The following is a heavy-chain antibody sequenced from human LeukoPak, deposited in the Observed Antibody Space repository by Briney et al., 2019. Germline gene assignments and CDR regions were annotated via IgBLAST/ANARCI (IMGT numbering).Heavy chain of an antibody. CDR3: ARDNGGSLDY. Sequence: GGSLRLSCAASGFTFSSYWMGWVRQAPGKGLEWVANINQDGSTKHYVDSVKGRFTVSRDSAKNSVSLQMNSLRAEDAALYYCARDNGGSLDYWGQGTLVTVSS. CDR2: INQDGSTK. J-gene: IGHJ4*02. V-gene: IGHV3-7*01. CDR1: GFTFSSYW. D-gene: IGHD1-26*01.